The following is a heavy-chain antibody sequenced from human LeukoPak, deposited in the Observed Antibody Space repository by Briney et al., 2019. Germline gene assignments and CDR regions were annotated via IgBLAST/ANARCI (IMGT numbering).Heavy chain of an antibody. Sequence: SVKVSCKASGGTFSSYAISWVRQAPGQGLEWMGGIIPIFGTANYAQKFQGRVTITADESTSTAYMELSSLRSEDTAVYYCAREGIAVSNWFDPWGQGTLVTASS. CDR3: AREGIAVSNWFDP. V-gene: IGHV1-69*13. CDR2: IIPIFGTA. D-gene: IGHD6-19*01. CDR1: GGTFSSYA. J-gene: IGHJ5*02.